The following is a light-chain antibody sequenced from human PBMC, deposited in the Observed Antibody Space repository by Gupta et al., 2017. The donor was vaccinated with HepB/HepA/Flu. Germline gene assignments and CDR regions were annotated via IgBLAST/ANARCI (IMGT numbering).Light chain of an antibody. J-gene: IGKJ1*01. Sequence: DIQMAHSPYSLSVFVGDRVTITRRASQSISSYLNWYQQKPGKAPKLLIYDASSWQSGVPSRFSGSGSGTDFTLTISSLQPEDFATYYCQQSYSTPPTFGQGTKVEIK. V-gene: IGKV1-39*01. CDR1: QSISSY. CDR2: DAS. CDR3: QQSYSTPPT.